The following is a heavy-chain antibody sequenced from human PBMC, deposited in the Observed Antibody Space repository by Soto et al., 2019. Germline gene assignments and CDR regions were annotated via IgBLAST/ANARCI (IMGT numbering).Heavy chain of an antibody. CDR1: GFTFSSYS. Sequence: AYLRLSCAASGFTFSSYSMNWVRQAPGKGLEWVSSISSSSSYIYYADSVKGRFTISRDNAKNSLYLQMNSLRAEETAVYYCARDLEYSSSWGFGYYYMDVWGKGPTGTVSS. CDR3: ARDLEYSSSWGFGYYYMDV. J-gene: IGHJ6*03. D-gene: IGHD6-6*01. CDR2: ISSSSSYI. V-gene: IGHV3-21*01.